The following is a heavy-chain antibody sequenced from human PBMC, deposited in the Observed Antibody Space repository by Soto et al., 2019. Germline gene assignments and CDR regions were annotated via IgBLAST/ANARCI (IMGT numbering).Heavy chain of an antibody. Sequence: QVQLVQSGAEVKKPGPSVQVSCKASGGTFSSYAISWVRQAPRQGLEWMGGIIPIFGTANYAQKFQGRVTITADESTSTAYMELSRLRSEDTAVYYCARERSAYLDYWGQGTLVTVSS. CDR3: ARERSAYLDY. V-gene: IGHV1-69*01. D-gene: IGHD2-21*01. CDR1: GGTFSSYA. J-gene: IGHJ4*02. CDR2: IIPIFGTA.